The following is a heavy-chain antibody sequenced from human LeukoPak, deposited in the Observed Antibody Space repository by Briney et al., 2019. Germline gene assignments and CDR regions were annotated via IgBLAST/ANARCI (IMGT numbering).Heavy chain of an antibody. CDR1: GFTFSSYG. D-gene: IGHD3-10*01. CDR2: ISYDGSNK. J-gene: IGHJ4*02. CDR3: FYWRFGGFDY. V-gene: IGHV3-30*03. Sequence: PGRSLRLSCAASGFTFSSYGMHWVRQAPGKGLEWVAVISYDGSNKYYADSVKGRFTISRDNSKNTLYQQMNSLRAEDTAVYYCFYWRFGGFDYWGQGTLVTVSS.